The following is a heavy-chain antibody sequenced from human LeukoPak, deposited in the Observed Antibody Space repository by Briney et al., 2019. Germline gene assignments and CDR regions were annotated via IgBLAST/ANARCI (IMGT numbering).Heavy chain of an antibody. CDR2: IYYSGST. D-gene: IGHD5-18*01. CDR3: ARDGYPGMGAFDI. CDR1: GGSISSGDYY. V-gene: IGHV4-31*03. J-gene: IGHJ3*02. Sequence: SETLSLTCTVSGGSISSGDYYWTWIRQHPGKGLEWIGYIYYSGSTYYNPSLKSRVTMSLDTSKNQFSLKLTSVTAADTAVYYCARDGYPGMGAFDIWGRGTMVTVSS.